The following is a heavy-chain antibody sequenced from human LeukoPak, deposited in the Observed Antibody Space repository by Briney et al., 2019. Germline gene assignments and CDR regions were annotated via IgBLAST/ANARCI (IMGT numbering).Heavy chain of an antibody. CDR3: ARANGYYGSGSYYYYYYMDV. D-gene: IGHD3-10*01. Sequence: PSETLSLTCAVYGGSFSGYYWSWIRQPPGKGLEWIGEINHSGSTNYNPSLKSRVTISVDTSKNQFSLKLSSVTAADTAVYYCARANGYYGSGSYYYYYYMDVWGKGTTVTISS. CDR2: INHSGST. J-gene: IGHJ6*03. CDR1: GGSFSGYY. V-gene: IGHV4-34*01.